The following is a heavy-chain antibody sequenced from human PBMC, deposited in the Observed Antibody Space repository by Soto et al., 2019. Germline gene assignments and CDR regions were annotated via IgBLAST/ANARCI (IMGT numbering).Heavy chain of an antibody. CDR3: AGTYAYCSGGSCVPFDY. V-gene: IGHV3-23*01. CDR1: GFTFSSYA. CDR2: ISGSGGST. D-gene: IGHD2-15*01. Sequence: EVQLLESGGGLVQPGGSLRLSCAASGFTFSSYAMSWVRQAPGKGLEWVSAISGSGGSTYYADSVKGRFTISRDNSKSTLYLQMNSLRAEDTAVYYCAGTYAYCSGGSCVPFDYWGQGTLVTVSS. J-gene: IGHJ4*02.